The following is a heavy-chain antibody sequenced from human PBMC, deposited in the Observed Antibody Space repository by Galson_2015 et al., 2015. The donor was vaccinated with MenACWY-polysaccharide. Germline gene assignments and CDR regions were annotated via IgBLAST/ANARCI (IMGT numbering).Heavy chain of an antibody. CDR2: IRSKTKNYAT. Sequence: SLRLSCAASGFTCSASAVHWVRQASGKGLQWVGRIRSKTKNYATAYTPSVQGRFTVFRDDSKNMAYLQMNSLKTEDTAVYYCYCGPDSACWVDVWGKGTTVTVSS. V-gene: IGHV3-73*01. J-gene: IGHJ6*04. D-gene: IGHD2-21*01. CDR1: GFTCSASA. CDR3: YCGPDSACWVDV.